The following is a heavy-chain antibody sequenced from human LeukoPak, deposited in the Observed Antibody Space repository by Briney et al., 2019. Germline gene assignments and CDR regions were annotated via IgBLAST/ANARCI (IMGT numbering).Heavy chain of an antibody. CDR1: GFTFSSSW. CDR3: ARDTVGATDY. V-gene: IGHV3-7*01. CDR2: IKPDGSEK. D-gene: IGHD1-26*01. Sequence: GGSLRLSCVASGFTFSSSWMSWVRQAPGKGLEWVTNIKPDGSEKYYVDSVKGRFTISRDNAKNSLYLQMNSLRAEDTALYYCARDTVGATDYWGQGTLVTVSS. J-gene: IGHJ4*02.